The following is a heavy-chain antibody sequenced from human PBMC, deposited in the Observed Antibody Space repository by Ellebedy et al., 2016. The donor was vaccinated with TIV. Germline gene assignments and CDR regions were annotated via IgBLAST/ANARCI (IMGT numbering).Heavy chain of an antibody. CDR1: GYIFTSYY. V-gene: IGHV1-46*01. D-gene: IGHD3-22*01. J-gene: IGHJ4*02. CDR2: SNPSGTST. Sequence: AASAKVSCKASGYIFTSYYIHWVRQAPGQGLEWMAISNPSGTSTRYAQKFQGRVTMTRDTSTSTVYMELSSLRSEDTAVYYCARESQDSSYDSTGYDYWGQGTLVTVSS. CDR3: ARESQDSSYDSTGYDY.